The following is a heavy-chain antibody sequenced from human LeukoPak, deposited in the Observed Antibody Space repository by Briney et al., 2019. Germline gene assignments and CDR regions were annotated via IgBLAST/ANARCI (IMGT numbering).Heavy chain of an antibody. V-gene: IGHV3-9*01. D-gene: IGHD1-7*01. CDR2: ISWNSGSI. J-gene: IGHJ6*02. CDR3: ARTIAQYSNTWLYYYYGLDV. CDR1: GFTFDDYA. Sequence: QPGRSLRLSCAASGFTFDDYAMHWVRQAPGKGLEWVSGISWNSGSIGYADSVKGRFIISRDNSKSTLYLQMNSLRADDTAVYYCARTIAQYSNTWLYYYYGLDVWGQGTTVTVSS.